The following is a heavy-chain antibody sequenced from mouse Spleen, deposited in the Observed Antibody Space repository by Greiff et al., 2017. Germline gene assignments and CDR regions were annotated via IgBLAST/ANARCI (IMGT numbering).Heavy chain of an antibody. CDR3: ARSYYGSSYDFDY. CDR2: IDPANGNT. J-gene: IGHJ2*01. CDR1: GFNIKNTY. V-gene: IGHV14-3*01. Sequence: EVQLQESVAELVRPGASVKLSCTASGFNIKNTYMHWVKQRPEQGLEWIGRIDPANGNTKYAPKFQGKATITADTSSNTAYLQLSSLTSEDTAIYYCARSYYGSSYDFDYWGQGTTLTVSS. D-gene: IGHD1-1*01.